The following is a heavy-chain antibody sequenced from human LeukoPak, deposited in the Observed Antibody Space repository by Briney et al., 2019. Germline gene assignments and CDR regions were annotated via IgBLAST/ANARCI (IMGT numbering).Heavy chain of an antibody. CDR2: IYPGDSDT. V-gene: IGHV5-51*01. D-gene: IGHD2-2*01. Sequence: PGESLKISCKGSGYSFTSYWIGWVRQMPGKGLEWMGIIYPGDSDTRYSPSFQGQVTISADKSISTAYLQWSSLKASDTAMYYCARQSRYQLLFVEYYYYYMDVWGKGTTVTVSS. CDR1: GYSFTSYW. CDR3: ARQSRYQLLFVEYYYYYMDV. J-gene: IGHJ6*03.